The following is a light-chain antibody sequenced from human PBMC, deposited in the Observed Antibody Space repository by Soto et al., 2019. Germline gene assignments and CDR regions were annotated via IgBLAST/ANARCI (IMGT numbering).Light chain of an antibody. CDR2: KAS. Sequence: DIQMTQSPSTLSGSVGDRVTITCRASQTISSWLAWYQQKPGKAPKLLIYKASTLKSGFPSRFSGSGSGTEFTLTISSLQPDDFATYYCQHYKSYSEAVGQGTKVELK. J-gene: IGKJ1*01. CDR3: QHYKSYSEA. V-gene: IGKV1-5*03. CDR1: QTISSW.